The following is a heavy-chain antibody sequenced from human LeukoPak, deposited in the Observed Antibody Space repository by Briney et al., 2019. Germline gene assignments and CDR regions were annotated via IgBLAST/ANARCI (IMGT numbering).Heavy chain of an antibody. CDR2: ISYDGSNK. CDR1: GITFSRTG. CDR3: AKDGAVAENWFDP. D-gene: IGHD6-19*01. V-gene: IGHV3-30*18. J-gene: IGHJ5*02. Sequence: PGGSLRLSCAASGITFSRTGMHWVRQAPGKGLEWVAVISYDGSNKYYADSVKGRFTISRDNSKNTLYLQMNSLRAEDTAVYYCAKDGAVAENWFDPWGQGTLVTVSS.